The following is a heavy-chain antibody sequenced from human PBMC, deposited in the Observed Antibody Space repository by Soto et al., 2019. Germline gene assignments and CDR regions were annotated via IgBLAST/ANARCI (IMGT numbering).Heavy chain of an antibody. Sequence: PGESLKISCQAFEYSFRIYWISWVRQKPGAGLEWMGRVDPNDSFATYSPSFEGHVSISVDKSTNIVYLQWRSLRASDTATYYCARHQSGSGNSHFDFWGQGTPVTVSS. CDR1: EYSFRIYW. CDR3: ARHQSGSGNSHFDF. D-gene: IGHD3-10*01. J-gene: IGHJ4*02. CDR2: VDPNDSFA. V-gene: IGHV5-10-1*01.